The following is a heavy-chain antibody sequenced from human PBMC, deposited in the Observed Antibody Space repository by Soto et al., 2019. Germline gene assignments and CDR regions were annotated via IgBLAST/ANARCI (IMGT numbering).Heavy chain of an antibody. J-gene: IGHJ3*01. D-gene: IGHD1-1*01. Sequence: QEQLAQSGAEVKKPGASVKISCKASGHTFANNFLHWVRQAPGQGLEWMGVLYPTSDRTNCAQQFKGRVTMTRDTSTTTVFMELSSLRSEDTAVYYCARTGGTPNIEVGTSGFDVWCQGTMVTVSS. CDR2: LYPTSDRT. V-gene: IGHV1-46*01. CDR1: GHTFANNF. CDR3: ARTGGTPNIEVGTSGFDV.